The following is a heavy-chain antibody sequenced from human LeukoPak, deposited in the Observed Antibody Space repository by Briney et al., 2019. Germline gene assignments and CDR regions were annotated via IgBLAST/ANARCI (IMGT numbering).Heavy chain of an antibody. CDR2: ISYDGSNK. V-gene: IGHV3-30*18. CDR1: GFSFSSYG. CDR3: AKRWELPDDAFDI. Sequence: GGSLRLSCAASGFSFSSYGMHWVRQAPGKGLEWVAVISYDGSNKYYADSVRGRFTISRDNSKNTLYPQMNSLRAEDTAVYYCAKRWELPDDAFDIWGQGTMVTVSS. J-gene: IGHJ3*02. D-gene: IGHD1-26*01.